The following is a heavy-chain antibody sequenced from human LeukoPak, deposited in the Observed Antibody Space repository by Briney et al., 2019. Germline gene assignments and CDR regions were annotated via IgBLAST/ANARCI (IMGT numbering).Heavy chain of an antibody. CDR2: ISSSGSTI. V-gene: IGHV3-48*03. CDR1: GFTFSSYE. J-gene: IGHJ4*02. D-gene: IGHD3-10*01. Sequence: GGSLRLSCAASGFTFSSYEMNWVRQAPGKGLEWVSYISSSGSTIYYADSVKGRFTFSRDNATNSLYLQMNSLRAEDTAVYYCARVGAGSYYKATDYWGQGTLVTVSS. CDR3: ARVGAGSYYKATDY.